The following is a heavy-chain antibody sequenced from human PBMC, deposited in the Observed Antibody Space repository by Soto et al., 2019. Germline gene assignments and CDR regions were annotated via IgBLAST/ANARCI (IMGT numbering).Heavy chain of an antibody. V-gene: IGHV5-51*01. CDR1: GDSFSTYW. Sequence: PGESLKISCKGSGDSFSTYWIAWVRQMSGKGLEWMGIIYPGDSETRYSPSFDGQVTISADKSLTTAYLQWASLRASDTAMYYCAICGTNDHACDYWGKGTLVTVSS. CDR3: AICGTNDHACDY. D-gene: IGHD2-8*01. J-gene: IGHJ4*02. CDR2: IYPGDSET.